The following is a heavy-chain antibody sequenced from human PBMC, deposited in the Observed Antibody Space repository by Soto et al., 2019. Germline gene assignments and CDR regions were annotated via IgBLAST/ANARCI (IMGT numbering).Heavy chain of an antibody. V-gene: IGHV5-10-1*01. Sequence: HGESLKISCKGSGYSFTSYWISWVRQMPGKGLEWMGRIDPSDSYTNYSPSFQGHVTISADKSISTAYLQWSSLKASDTAMYYCATPNYDFWSGYYRNHYYYGMDVWGQGTTVTVSS. D-gene: IGHD3-3*01. CDR1: GYSFTSYW. CDR3: ATPNYDFWSGYYRNHYYYGMDV. J-gene: IGHJ6*02. CDR2: IDPSDSYT.